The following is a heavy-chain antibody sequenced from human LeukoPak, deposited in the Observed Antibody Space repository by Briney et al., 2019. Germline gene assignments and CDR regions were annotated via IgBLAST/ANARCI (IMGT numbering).Heavy chain of an antibody. Sequence: SGPALVKPTQTLTLTCTFSGFSLSTSGMCVSWIRQPPGKALEWLARIDWDDDKYYSTSLKTRLTISKDTSKNQVVLTMTNMDPVDTATYYCARYSSSSMTFDYWGQGTLVTVPS. CDR1: GFSLSTSGMC. J-gene: IGHJ4*02. D-gene: IGHD6-6*01. CDR2: IDWDDDK. V-gene: IGHV2-70*11. CDR3: ARYSSSSMTFDY.